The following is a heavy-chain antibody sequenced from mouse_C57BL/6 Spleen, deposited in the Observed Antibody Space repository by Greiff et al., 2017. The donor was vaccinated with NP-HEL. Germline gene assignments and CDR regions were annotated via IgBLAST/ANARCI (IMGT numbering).Heavy chain of an antibody. CDR2: IYPGDGDT. CDR1: GYAFSSSW. V-gene: IGHV1-82*01. J-gene: IGHJ2*01. Sequence: QVQLKQPGPELVKPGASVKISCKASGYAFSSSWMNWVKQRPGKGLEWIGRIYPGDGDTNYNGKFKGKATLTADKSSSTAYMQLSSLTSEDSAVYFCARTLFDYWGQGTTLTVSS. CDR3: ARTLFDY.